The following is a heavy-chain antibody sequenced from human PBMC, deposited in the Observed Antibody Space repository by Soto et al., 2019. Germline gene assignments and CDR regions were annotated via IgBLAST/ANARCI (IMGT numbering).Heavy chain of an antibody. CDR1: GFTFSSYA. Sequence: QVQLVESGGGVVQPGRSLRLSRAASGFTFSSYAMHWVRQAPGKGLEWVAVISYDGSNKYYADSVKGRFTISRDNSKNTLYLQMNSLRAEDTAVYYCARDGQQLGHFDYWGQGTLVTVSS. V-gene: IGHV3-30-3*01. D-gene: IGHD6-13*01. CDR3: ARDGQQLGHFDY. J-gene: IGHJ4*02. CDR2: ISYDGSNK.